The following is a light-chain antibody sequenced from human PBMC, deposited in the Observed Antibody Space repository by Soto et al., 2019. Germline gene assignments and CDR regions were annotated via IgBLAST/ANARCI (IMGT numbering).Light chain of an antibody. J-gene: IGKJ2*01. Sequence: EIVLTQSPGTLSLSPWERATLSCRASQSVSSSYLAWYQQKPGQAPRLLIYGASSSATGIPDRFSGSGSGTDFPLTISRLEPEDFAVYYCQQYGSSPPMYTFGQGTKLEIK. CDR3: QQYGSSPPMYT. CDR1: QSVSSSY. CDR2: GAS. V-gene: IGKV3-20*01.